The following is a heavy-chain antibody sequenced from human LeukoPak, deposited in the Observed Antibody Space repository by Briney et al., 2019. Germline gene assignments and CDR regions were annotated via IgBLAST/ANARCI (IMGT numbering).Heavy chain of an antibody. J-gene: IGHJ4*02. V-gene: IGHV3-21*01. D-gene: IGHD3-22*01. CDR2: VSSRSDYI. CDR1: GFTFSSYS. Sequence: GGSLRLSCAASGFTFSSYSMNWIRQAPGKGLEWVSYVSSRSDYIYYADSVKGRFTISGDNAKNSLYLRMNSLRAEDTAVYYCARDGDDSSGYYADYWGQGTLVTVSS. CDR3: ARDGDDSSGYYADY.